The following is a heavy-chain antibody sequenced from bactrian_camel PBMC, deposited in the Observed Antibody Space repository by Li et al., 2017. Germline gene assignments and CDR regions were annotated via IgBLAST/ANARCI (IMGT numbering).Heavy chain of an antibody. CDR1: GYTSSSFC. Sequence: HVQLVESGGGSVQAGGSLRLSCTASGYTSSSFCMGWFRQAPGKEREGVAVIDSDGVTSYADSVKGRFTISEANAKDTLYLQMNNLKPEDTAVYYCAADSPTARADVRTLYAMYLGQGTQVTVS. V-gene: IGHV3S26*01. J-gene: IGHJ4*01. D-gene: IGHD3*01. CDR2: IDSDGVT. CDR3: AADSPTARADVRTLYAMY.